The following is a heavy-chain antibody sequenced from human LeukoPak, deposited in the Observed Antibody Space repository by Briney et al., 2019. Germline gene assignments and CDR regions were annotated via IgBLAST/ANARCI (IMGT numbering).Heavy chain of an antibody. Sequence: ASVKVSCKASGYTFTGYYMHWVRQAPGQGLEWMGWINPNRGGTNYAQNFQGRVTMTRDTAISTAYMELSRLRSDDTDVYYCARLGGNWNYAYWGQGTLVTVSS. CDR1: GYTFTGYY. CDR2: INPNRGGT. D-gene: IGHD1-7*01. J-gene: IGHJ4*02. CDR3: ARLGGNWNYAY. V-gene: IGHV1-2*02.